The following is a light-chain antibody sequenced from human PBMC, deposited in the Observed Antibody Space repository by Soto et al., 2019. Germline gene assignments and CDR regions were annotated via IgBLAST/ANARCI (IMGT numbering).Light chain of an antibody. CDR1: QAISDY. CDR2: TAS. Sequence: DIQMTQSPSSLSASVGDRVTITCRASQAISDYLVWYQQKPGKVPKLLIYTASTLQSGVPSRFSGSGSGTDFTLTISSLQPEDVATYYCQKYNSATFTFGPGTKVDIK. J-gene: IGKJ3*01. V-gene: IGKV1-27*01. CDR3: QKYNSATFT.